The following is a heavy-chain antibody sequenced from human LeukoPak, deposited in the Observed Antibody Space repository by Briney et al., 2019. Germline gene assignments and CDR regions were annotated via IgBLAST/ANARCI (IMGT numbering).Heavy chain of an antibody. CDR1: GFTFSSYG. D-gene: IGHD4-11*01. CDR3: AKPVHDYTSGPLDY. CDR2: IRYDGSNK. V-gene: IGHV3-30*02. Sequence: GGSLRLSCAASGFTFSSYGMHWVRQAPGKGLEWVAFIRYDGSNKYYADSVKGRFTISRDNSKNTLYLQMNSLRAEDTAVYYCAKPVHDYTSGPLDYWGQGTLVTVSS. J-gene: IGHJ4*02.